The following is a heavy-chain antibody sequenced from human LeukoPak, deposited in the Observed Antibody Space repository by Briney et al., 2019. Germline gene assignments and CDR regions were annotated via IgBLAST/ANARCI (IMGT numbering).Heavy chain of an antibody. Sequence: SETLSLTCAVYGGSFSGYYWSWIRQPPGKGLEWIGEINHSGSTNYNPSLKSRVTISVDTSKNQFSLKLSSATAADTAVYYCARGAITIFGVVIMDYWGRGTLVTVSS. D-gene: IGHD3-3*01. CDR2: INHSGST. V-gene: IGHV4-34*01. J-gene: IGHJ4*02. CDR1: GGSFSGYY. CDR3: ARGAITIFGVVIMDY.